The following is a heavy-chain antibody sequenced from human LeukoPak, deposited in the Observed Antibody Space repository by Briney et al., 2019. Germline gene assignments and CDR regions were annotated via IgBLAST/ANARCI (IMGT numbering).Heavy chain of an antibody. D-gene: IGHD6-19*01. Sequence: ASVKVSCKASGYSFTGYFIYWVRQAPGQGLEWMGWISAYNGNTNYAQKLQGRVTMTTDTSTSTAYMELRSLRSDDTAVYYCARDPSSGWYGRRFDYWGQGTLVTVSS. J-gene: IGHJ4*02. CDR2: ISAYNGNT. V-gene: IGHV1-18*04. CDR1: GYSFTGYF. CDR3: ARDPSSGWYGRRFDY.